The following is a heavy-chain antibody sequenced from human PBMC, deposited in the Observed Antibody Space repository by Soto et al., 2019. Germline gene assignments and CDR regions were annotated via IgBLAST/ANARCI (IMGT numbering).Heavy chain of an antibody. J-gene: IGHJ6*02. D-gene: IGHD6-13*01. CDR2: IYHSGST. Sequence: SETLSLTCAVSGYSISSCYYWGCIRQSPGKGLEWIGSIYHSGSTYYNPSLKSRVIISVDTSKNQFSLKLSSVTAADTAVYYCARLAPIAAADGMDVWGQGTTVTVSS. CDR1: GYSISSCYY. CDR3: ARLAPIAAADGMDV. V-gene: IGHV4-38-2*01.